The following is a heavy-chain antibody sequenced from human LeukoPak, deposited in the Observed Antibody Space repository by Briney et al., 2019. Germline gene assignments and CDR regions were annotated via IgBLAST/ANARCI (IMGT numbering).Heavy chain of an antibody. CDR3: ATGSSIAARPLDY. CDR1: AYTLTELS. J-gene: IGHJ4*02. D-gene: IGHD6-6*01. CDR2: FDPEDGET. V-gene: IGHV1-24*01. Sequence: ASVKVSCKVSAYTLTELSMHWVRQAPGKALEWMGGFDPEDGETIYAQKFQGRVTMTDDTSTDTAYMELSSLISEDTAVYYCATGSSIAARPLDYWGQGTLVTVSS.